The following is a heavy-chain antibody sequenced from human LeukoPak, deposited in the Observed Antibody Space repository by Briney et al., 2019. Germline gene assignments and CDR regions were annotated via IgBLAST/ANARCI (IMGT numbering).Heavy chain of an antibody. CDR1: GFTVSDYA. Sequence: PGGSLRLSCAASGFTVSDYAMSWVRQAPGKGLEWVSGVTSSTGSTHYADSVKGRFTISRDNSKNTLYLQMNSLRAEDTALYYCAKSTMGFSFDNWGQGTLVTVSP. J-gene: IGHJ4*02. CDR3: AKSTMGFSFDN. D-gene: IGHD2/OR15-2a*01. CDR2: VTSSTGST. V-gene: IGHV3-23*01.